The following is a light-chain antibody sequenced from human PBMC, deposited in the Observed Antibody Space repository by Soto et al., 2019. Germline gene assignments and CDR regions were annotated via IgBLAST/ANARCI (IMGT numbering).Light chain of an antibody. CDR2: AAS. V-gene: IGKV1-6*01. J-gene: IGKJ1*01. CDR1: RYIRSD. Sequence: IQMTQSPSFLSASVGDRVTITCRASRYIRSDLSWYQQRPGQAPKVLIYAASSLQSGVPSRFSGSGSGTDFTLTISSLQPEDFATYYCLQDYNYPWTFGQGTKVDIK. CDR3: LQDYNYPWT.